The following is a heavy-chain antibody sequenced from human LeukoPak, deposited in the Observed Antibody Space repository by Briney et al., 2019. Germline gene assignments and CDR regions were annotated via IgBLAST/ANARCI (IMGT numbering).Heavy chain of an antibody. CDR2: IWYDGSNK. CDR1: GFTFSSYG. V-gene: IGHV3-33*01. D-gene: IGHD6-19*01. J-gene: IGHJ4*02. CDR3: ARGSDSGCFDY. Sequence: QPGRSLRLSCAASGFTFSSYGMHWVRQAPGKGLEWVAVIWYDGSNKYYADSVKGRFTISRDNSKNTLYLQMNSLRAEDTAVYYCARGSDSGCFDYWGQGTLVTVSS.